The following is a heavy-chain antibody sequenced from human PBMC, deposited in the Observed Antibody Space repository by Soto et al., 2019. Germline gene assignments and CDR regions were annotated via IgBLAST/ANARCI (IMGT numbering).Heavy chain of an antibody. J-gene: IGHJ6*02. CDR1: GFTFSSYN. CDR3: ASYGVDYYYGMYV. Sequence: EVQLVESGGGLVKPGGSLRLSCTASGFTFSSYNMNWVRQAPGKGLEWVSSISGSSSYIFYADAGKGRFTISRDNAKNSLYLQMNSLRAEDTAVYYCASYGVDYYYGMYVWGQGTTVTVSS. V-gene: IGHV3-21*01. D-gene: IGHD3-10*01. CDR2: ISGSSSYI.